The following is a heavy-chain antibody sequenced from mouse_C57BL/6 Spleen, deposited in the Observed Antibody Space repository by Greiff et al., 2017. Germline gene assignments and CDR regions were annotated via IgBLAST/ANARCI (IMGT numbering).Heavy chain of an antibody. D-gene: IGHD2-5*01. V-gene: IGHV14-1*01. CDR1: GFNIKDYY. J-gene: IGHJ4*01. CDR3: TYYYSNPYYAMDY. Sequence: EVQLQQSGAELVRPGASVKLSCTASGFNIKDYYMHWVKQRPEQGLEWIGRIDPEDGDTEYAPKFQGKATMTADTSSNTAYLQLSSLTSEDTAVYYCTYYYSNPYYAMDYWGQGTSVTVSS. CDR2: IDPEDGDT.